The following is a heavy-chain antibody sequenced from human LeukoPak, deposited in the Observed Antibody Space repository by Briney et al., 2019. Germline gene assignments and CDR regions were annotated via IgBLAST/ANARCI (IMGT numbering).Heavy chain of an antibody. D-gene: IGHD5-18*01. J-gene: IGHJ4*02. CDR3: ARWGEDTAMVRGFDY. CDR1: GYTFTGYY. Sequence: ASVKVSCKASGYTFTGYYMHWVRQAPGQGLEWMGWINPNSGGTNYAQKFQGRVTMTRDTSISTAYMELSRLRSDDTAVYYCARWGEDTAMVRGFDYWGQGTLVTVSS. V-gene: IGHV1-2*02. CDR2: INPNSGGT.